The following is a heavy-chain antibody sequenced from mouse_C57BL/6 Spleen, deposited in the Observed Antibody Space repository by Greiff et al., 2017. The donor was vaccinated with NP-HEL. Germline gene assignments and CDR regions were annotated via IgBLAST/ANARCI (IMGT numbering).Heavy chain of an antibody. CDR2: INPNNGGT. V-gene: IGHV1-22*01. Sequence: VQLQQSGPELVKPGASVKMSCKASGYTFTDYNMHWVKQSHGKSLEWIGYINPNNGGTSYNQTFKGQATLTVNKSSSTAYMELRSLTSEDSAVYYCARTHYYGSSPFDYWGQGTTLTVSS. J-gene: IGHJ2*01. CDR1: GYTFTDYN. CDR3: ARTHYYGSSPFDY. D-gene: IGHD1-1*01.